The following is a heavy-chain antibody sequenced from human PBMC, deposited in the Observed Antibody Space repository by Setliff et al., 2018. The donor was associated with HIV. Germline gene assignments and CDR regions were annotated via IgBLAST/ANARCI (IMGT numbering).Heavy chain of an antibody. J-gene: IGHJ5*02. CDR1: GGSVTNTKSY. V-gene: IGHV4-39*01. Sequence: SETLSLTCTVSGGSVTNTKSYWGWIRQPPGKGLEWIASISHSGNTYYNPSLNSRVTISLDTSKNQFSLELTSVTAADTAVYYCANRLYYYDSSGSLREEGFDPWGQGTLVTVSS. CDR3: ANRLYYYDSSGSLREEGFDP. CDR2: ISHSGNT. D-gene: IGHD3-22*01.